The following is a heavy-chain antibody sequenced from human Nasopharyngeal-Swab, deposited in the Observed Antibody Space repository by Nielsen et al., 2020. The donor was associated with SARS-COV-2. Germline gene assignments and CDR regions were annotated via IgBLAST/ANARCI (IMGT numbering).Heavy chain of an antibody. CDR3: ARDVEEWLVVPSLSFDH. Sequence: GRQAPGQGLEWMGWISIYNADRNYAEKFRGRVSMTTDTSTTTAFMELTSLRSDDTAVYYCARDVEEWLVVPSLSFDHWGQGTLVTVSS. CDR2: ISIYNADR. V-gene: IGHV1-18*01. J-gene: IGHJ4*02. D-gene: IGHD5-18*01.